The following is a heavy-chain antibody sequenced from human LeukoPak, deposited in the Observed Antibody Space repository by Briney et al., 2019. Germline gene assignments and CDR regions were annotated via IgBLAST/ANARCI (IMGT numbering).Heavy chain of an antibody. J-gene: IGHJ4*02. CDR3: TTGGRYFDGLFDY. Sequence: GGSLRLSCVASGFTFSNAWMSWVRQAPGKGLEWVGRFKSKTDGGTTDYAAPVKGRFTISRDDSKNTLYLQMNSLKTEDTAVYYCTTGGRYFDGLFDYWGQGTLVTVSS. CDR2: FKSKTDGGTT. CDR1: GFTFSNAW. V-gene: IGHV3-15*01. D-gene: IGHD3-9*01.